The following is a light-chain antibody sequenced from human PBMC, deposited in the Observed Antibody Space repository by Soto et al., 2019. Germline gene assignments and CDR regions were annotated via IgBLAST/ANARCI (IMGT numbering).Light chain of an antibody. V-gene: IGKV3D-15*01. CDR2: GAS. Sequence: EIVMTQSPAAVSVSPGERATLSCRASQSVSSNLAWYQQKPGQTPRLLMYGASNRATGIPARFSGSGSGTDFTLTISSLEPEDFAVYYCQQCRNLPLTFGGGTKVDIK. J-gene: IGKJ4*01. CDR1: QSVSSN. CDR3: QQCRNLPLT.